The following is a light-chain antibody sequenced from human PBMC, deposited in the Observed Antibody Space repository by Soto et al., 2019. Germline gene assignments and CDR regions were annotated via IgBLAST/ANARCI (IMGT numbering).Light chain of an antibody. Sequence: QSALTQPASVSGSPRQSITISCTGTSSDVGDGDFVSWYQQRPGNAPQLMIYKVSNRPSGVSNRFSGSKSGNTASLTISGLQAEDEADYYCCSYTRSYTWVFGGGTKVTVL. J-gene: IGLJ3*02. CDR2: KVS. CDR1: SSDVGDGDF. V-gene: IGLV2-14*01. CDR3: CSYTRSYTWV.